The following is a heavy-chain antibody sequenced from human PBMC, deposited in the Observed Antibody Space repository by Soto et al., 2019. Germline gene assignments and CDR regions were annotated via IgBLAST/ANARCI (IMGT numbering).Heavy chain of an antibody. CDR1: GFTFSSYA. J-gene: IGHJ4*02. CDR2: ISGSGGST. V-gene: IGHV3-23*01. D-gene: IGHD2-2*02. Sequence: GGSLRLSCAASGFTFSSYAMSWVRQAPGKGLEWVSAISGSGGSTYYADSVKGRFTISRDNSKNTLYLQMNSLRAEDTAVYYCAKDSGYCSSTSCYTEYYFDYWGQGTLVTVSS. CDR3: AKDSGYCSSTSCYTEYYFDY.